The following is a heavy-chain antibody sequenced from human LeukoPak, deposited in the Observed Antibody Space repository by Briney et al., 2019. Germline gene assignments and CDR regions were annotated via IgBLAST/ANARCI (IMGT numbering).Heavy chain of an antibody. D-gene: IGHD3-10*01. J-gene: IGHJ4*02. CDR3: ARDYYGSGSYVSCNFDY. CDR1: GGSVSRYY. CDR2: IYSCGSP. V-gene: IGHV4-59*02. Sequence: SETLSLTCTVSGGSVSRYYWSWIRQPPGKGLEWIGSIYSCGSPNYNPSLKSRVTISVDTSKNQFSLKLSSVTAAGTAVYYWARDYYGSGSYVSCNFDYWGQGALVTVS.